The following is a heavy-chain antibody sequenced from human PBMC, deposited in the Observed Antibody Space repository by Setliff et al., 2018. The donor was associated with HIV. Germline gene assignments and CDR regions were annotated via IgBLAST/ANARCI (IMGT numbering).Heavy chain of an antibody. CDR1: GGSFIGSSFQ. CDR3: ARSFGNGNSRLGN. V-gene: IGHV4-39*01. Sequence: SETLSLTCNVSGGSFIGSSFQSAWIRQPPGKGLEWIGSIYHRGSTLHNPSLKSRVTFSVDTSKNQFSLKLSSVTAADTAVYYCARSFGNGNSRLGNWGQGTLVTVSS. CDR2: IYHRGST. J-gene: IGHJ4*02. D-gene: IGHD2-8*01.